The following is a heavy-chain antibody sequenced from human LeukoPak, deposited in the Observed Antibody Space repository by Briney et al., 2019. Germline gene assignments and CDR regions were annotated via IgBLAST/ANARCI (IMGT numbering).Heavy chain of an antibody. V-gene: IGHV3-74*01. CDR2: INTDGSST. D-gene: IGHD3-22*01. CDR3: AKGSYYYDTSGYFDS. Sequence: GGSLRLSCAASGFTFSSYWMHWVRQAPGKGLVWVSRINTDGSSTSYADSVKGRFTISRDNAKNTVYLQMHSLRADDTAVYYCAKGSYYYDTSGYFDSWGHGALVTVSS. J-gene: IGHJ4*01. CDR1: GFTFSSYW.